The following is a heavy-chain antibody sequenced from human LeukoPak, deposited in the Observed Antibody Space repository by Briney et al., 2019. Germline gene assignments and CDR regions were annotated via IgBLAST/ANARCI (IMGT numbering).Heavy chain of an antibody. D-gene: IGHD2-2*02. CDR2: ISGSGNGT. CDR3: AKDVRRAEYCSATTCYTSSFDY. Sequence: GGSLRLSCTASGFTFRTYAMNWVRQAPGKGLEWLSGISGSGNGTYIISRDNSKDTLSLQMNTLRAEDTAIYYCAKDVRRAEYCSATTCYTSSFDYWGQGTLVTVSS. V-gene: IGHV3-23*01. J-gene: IGHJ4*02. CDR1: GFTFRTYA.